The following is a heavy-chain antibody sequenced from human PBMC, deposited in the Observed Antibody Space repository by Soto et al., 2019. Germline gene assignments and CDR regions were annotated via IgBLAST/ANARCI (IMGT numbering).Heavy chain of an antibody. D-gene: IGHD3-10*01. CDR2: ISGSGGST. J-gene: IGHJ4*02. CDR1: GFTFSSYA. V-gene: IGHV3-23*01. CDR3: AKDRDVLLWFGESRQHFDY. Sequence: EVQLLESGGGLVQPGGSLRLSCAASGFTFSSYAMSWVRQSPGKGLEWVSAISGSGGSTYYADSVKGRFTISRDNSKNTLYLQMNSLRAEDTGVYYCAKDRDVLLWFGESRQHFDYWGQGTLVTVSS.